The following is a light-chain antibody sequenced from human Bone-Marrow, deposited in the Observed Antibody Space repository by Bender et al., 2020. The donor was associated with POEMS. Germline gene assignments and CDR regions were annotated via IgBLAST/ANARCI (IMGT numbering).Light chain of an antibody. CDR3: SSSTSTTSISTYV. J-gene: IGLJ1*01. Sequence: QSALTQPASVSGSPGQSIAISCAGTSRDVGGYNYVSWYQQHPGKAPKLMIYDVSNRPSGVSDRFSGSKSGNTASLTISGLQAEDEAYYYCSSSTSTTSISTYVFGTGTKVTVL. CDR1: SRDVGGYNY. V-gene: IGLV2-14*01. CDR2: DVS.